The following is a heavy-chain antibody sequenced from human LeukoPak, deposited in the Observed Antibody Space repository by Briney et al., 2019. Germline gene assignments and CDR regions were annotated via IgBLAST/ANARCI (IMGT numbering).Heavy chain of an antibody. J-gene: IGHJ4*01. CDR2: ISSSGSTI. Sequence: PGGSLRLSCAASGFTFSSYEMNWVRQAPGKGLEWVSYISSSGSTIYYADSVKGRFTISRDNAKNSLYLQMNSLRAEDTAVYYCARADYGDYGPDYWGQEPWSPSPQ. D-gene: IGHD4-17*01. CDR3: ARADYGDYGPDY. V-gene: IGHV3-48*03. CDR1: GFTFSSYE.